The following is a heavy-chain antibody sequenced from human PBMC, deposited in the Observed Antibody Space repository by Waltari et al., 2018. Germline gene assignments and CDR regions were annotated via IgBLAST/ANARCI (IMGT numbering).Heavy chain of an antibody. J-gene: IGHJ3*02. CDR2: IYWNDDK. V-gene: IGHV2-5*01. Sequence: QITLKESGPTLVKPTQTLTLTCTFSGFSLSTSGVGVGWIRQPPGKALEWLALIYWNDDKRYSPSLKSRLTITKDTSKNQVVLTMTNMDPVDTATYYCAHRYCSGGSCYSAFDIWGQGTMVTVSS. CDR3: AHRYCSGGSCYSAFDI. D-gene: IGHD2-15*01. CDR1: GFSLSTSGVG.